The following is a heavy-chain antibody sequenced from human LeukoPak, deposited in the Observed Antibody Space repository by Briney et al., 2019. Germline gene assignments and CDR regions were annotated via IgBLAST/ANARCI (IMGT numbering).Heavy chain of an antibody. CDR2: INPNSGGT. CDR1: GYTFTGYY. D-gene: IGHD6-19*01. J-gene: IGHJ6*02. Sequence: ASVKVSCKASGYTFTGYYMHWVRQAPGQGLEWMGWINPNSGGTNYAQKFQGRVTMTRDTSISTAYMELSRLRSDDTAVYYCARVGMAVAGTPSWYYGMDVWGQGTTVTVSS. V-gene: IGHV1-2*02. CDR3: ARVGMAVAGTPSWYYGMDV.